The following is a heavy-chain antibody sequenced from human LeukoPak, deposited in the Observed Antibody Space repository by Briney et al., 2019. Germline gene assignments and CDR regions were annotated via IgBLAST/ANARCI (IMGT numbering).Heavy chain of an antibody. CDR1: GGSISSYY. Sequence: SETLSLTCTVSGGSISSYYWSWIRQPPGKGLEWIGYIYTSGSTNYNPSLKSRVTISVDTSKNQFSLKLSSVTAADTAVYYCARHNHCSSTSCYSQSHYYMDVWGKGTTVTVSS. D-gene: IGHD2-2*01. CDR2: IYTSGST. V-gene: IGHV4-4*09. CDR3: ARHNHCSSTSCYSQSHYYMDV. J-gene: IGHJ6*03.